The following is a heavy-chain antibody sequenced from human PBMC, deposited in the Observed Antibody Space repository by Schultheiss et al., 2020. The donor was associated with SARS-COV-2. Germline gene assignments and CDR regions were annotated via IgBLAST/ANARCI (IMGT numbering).Heavy chain of an antibody. Sequence: GGSLRLSCAASGFTVSSNYMSWVRQAPGKGLEWVSRINSDGSSTSYADSVKGRFTISRDNSKNTLYLQMNSLRAEDTAVYYCARVRTFSIAVAGTMAFDIWGQGTMVTVSS. CDR3: ARVRTFSIAVAGTMAFDI. D-gene: IGHD6-19*01. V-gene: IGHV3-53*05. CDR1: GFTVSSNY. J-gene: IGHJ3*02. CDR2: INSDGSST.